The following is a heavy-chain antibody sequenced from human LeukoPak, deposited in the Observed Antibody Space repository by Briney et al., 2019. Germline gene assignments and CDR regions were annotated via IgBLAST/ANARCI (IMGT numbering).Heavy chain of an antibody. J-gene: IGHJ4*02. D-gene: IGHD2-2*01. CDR1: GFTFSNYE. CDR2: ISSGGSGK. Sequence: GGSLRLSCAASGFTFSNYEMNWVRQAPGKGLEWVSYISSGGSGKDYAGSVKGRFTISRDNAKNSLYLQMNSLRAEDTAVYYCARDLRGYQDYWGQGTLVTVSS. V-gene: IGHV3-48*03. CDR3: ARDLRGYQDY.